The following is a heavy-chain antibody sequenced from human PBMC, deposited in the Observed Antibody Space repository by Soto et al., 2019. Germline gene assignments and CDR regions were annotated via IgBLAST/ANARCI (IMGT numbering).Heavy chain of an antibody. D-gene: IGHD5-12*01. J-gene: IGHJ6*02. Sequence: HPGGSLRLSCAASGFTFSSYDMHWVRQATGKGLEWVSAIGTAGDTYYPGSVKGRFTISRENAKNSLYLQMNSLRAEDTAVYYCARGLATTNEEYYYGMDVWGQGTTVTVSS. V-gene: IGHV3-13*01. CDR3: ARGLATTNEEYYYGMDV. CDR2: IGTAGDT. CDR1: GFTFSSYD.